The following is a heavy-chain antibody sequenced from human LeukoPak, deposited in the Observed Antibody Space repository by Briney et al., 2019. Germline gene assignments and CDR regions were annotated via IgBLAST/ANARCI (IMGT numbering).Heavy chain of an antibody. V-gene: IGHV4-34*12. CDR2: IIPRGSA. Sequence: SETLSLTCAVYGGSFSGYYWSWIRQPPGKGREWIGEIIPRGSASYNPSLKSRITISIDTSKNQFSLKLNSVTAADTAAYYCARHLTGERAFDVWGQGTVVTVSS. CDR1: GGSFSGYY. CDR3: ARHLTGERAFDV. D-gene: IGHD7-27*01. J-gene: IGHJ3*01.